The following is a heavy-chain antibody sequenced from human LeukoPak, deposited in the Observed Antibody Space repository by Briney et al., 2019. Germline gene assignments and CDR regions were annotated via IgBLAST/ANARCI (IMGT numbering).Heavy chain of an antibody. CDR1: GFIFSNYA. V-gene: IGHV3-23*01. CDR2: INAVNANT. CDR3: AKQSLGAN. J-gene: IGHJ4*02. D-gene: IGHD4/OR15-4a*01. Sequence: GGSLILSCAASGFIFSNYAMTWVRQAPGKGLEYVATINAVNANTYYADSVKGRFTVSRDNSENTLYLQMNSLRAEDTAVYYCAKQSLGANWGQGTLGTVSS.